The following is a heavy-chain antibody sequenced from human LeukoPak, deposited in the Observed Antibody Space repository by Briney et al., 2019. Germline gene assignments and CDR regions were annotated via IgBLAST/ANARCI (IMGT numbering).Heavy chain of an antibody. D-gene: IGHD3-10*01. Sequence: PSETLSLTCTVSGGSISSYYWSWIRQPPGKGLEWLGYIYYSGTTNYNPSLKSRVTISVDTSKNQLSLKLSSVTAADTAVYYCARHQLPDYYYYGMDVWGQGTTVTVSS. CDR1: GGSISSYY. J-gene: IGHJ6*02. CDR2: IYYSGTT. V-gene: IGHV4-59*08. CDR3: ARHQLPDYYYYGMDV.